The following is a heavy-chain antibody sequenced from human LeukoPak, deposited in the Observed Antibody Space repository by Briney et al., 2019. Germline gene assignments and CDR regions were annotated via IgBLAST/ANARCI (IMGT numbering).Heavy chain of an antibody. D-gene: IGHD5-18*01. CDR2: INPSGGST. Sequence: ASVKVSCKASGYTFTSYYMHWVRQAPGQGLEWRGIINPSGGSTSYAQKFQGRVTMTRDTSTSTVYMELSSLRSEDTAVYYCARVGGYSYGSRHYAFDIWGQGTMVTVSS. J-gene: IGHJ3*02. CDR3: ARVGGYSYGSRHYAFDI. CDR1: GYTFTSYY. V-gene: IGHV1-46*01.